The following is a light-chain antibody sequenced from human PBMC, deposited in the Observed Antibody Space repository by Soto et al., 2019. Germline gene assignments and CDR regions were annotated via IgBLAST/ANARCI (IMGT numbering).Light chain of an antibody. V-gene: IGKV1-9*01. CDR3: QQYSSSPRT. Sequence: IQLTQSPAFLSASAGDRATLTCRASQGISSYLAWYQQKPGKAPKLLIYAASTLQSGVPSRFSGSGSGTDFSLTISRLEPEDFAVYHCQQYSSSPRTFGQGTRLEI. J-gene: IGKJ5*01. CDR2: AAS. CDR1: QGISSY.